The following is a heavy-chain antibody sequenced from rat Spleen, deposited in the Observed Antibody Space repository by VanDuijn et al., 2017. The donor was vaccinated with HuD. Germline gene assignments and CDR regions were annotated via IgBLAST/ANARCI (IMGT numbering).Heavy chain of an antibody. Sequence: EVQLVESGGGLVQPGRSLKLSCAASGFTFSDYNMAWVRQAPKKGLEWVATITNTGGSTYYPDSVKGRFTISRDNAKSTLYLQMNSLRSEDTATYYCARNYGGYSVAFDYWGQGVMVTVSS. CDR2: ITNTGGST. J-gene: IGHJ2*01. D-gene: IGHD1-11*01. CDR3: ARNYGGYSVAFDY. CDR1: GFTFSDYN. V-gene: IGHV5S10*01.